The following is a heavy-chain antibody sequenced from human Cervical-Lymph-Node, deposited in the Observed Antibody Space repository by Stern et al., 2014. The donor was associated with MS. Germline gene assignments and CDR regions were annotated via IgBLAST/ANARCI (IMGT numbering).Heavy chain of an antibody. D-gene: IGHD4-11*01. Sequence: EVQLVESGGGLVQPGGSLRVSCAASGITFSNSVMSWVRQVPGKGLEWVSTIGSSGISTYYADSVKGRFTISRDNSKNTLYLQMNSLTVDDTAVYYCACRGSSNSSPFDYWGQGTLVTVSS. CDR3: ACRGSSNSSPFDY. J-gene: IGHJ4*02. CDR2: IGSSGIST. V-gene: IGHV3-23*04. CDR1: GITFSNSV.